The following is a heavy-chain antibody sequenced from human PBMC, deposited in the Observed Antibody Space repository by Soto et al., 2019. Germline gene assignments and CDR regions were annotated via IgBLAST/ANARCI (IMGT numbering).Heavy chain of an antibody. V-gene: IGHV1-69*01. D-gene: IGHD3-3*01. J-gene: IGHJ6*02. CDR3: ARTERDFWSGYPAIYYYYGMDV. CDR2: IIPIFGTA. Sequence: QVQLVQSGAEVKKPGSSVKVSCKASGGTFSSYAISWVRQAPGQGLEWMGGIIPIFGTANYAQKFQGRVTITGDESTSTAYMELSSLRSEDTAVYYCARTERDFWSGYPAIYYYYGMDVWGQGTTVTVSS. CDR1: GGTFSSYA.